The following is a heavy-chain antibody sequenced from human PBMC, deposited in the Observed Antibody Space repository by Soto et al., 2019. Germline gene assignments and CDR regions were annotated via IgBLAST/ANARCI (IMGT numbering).Heavy chain of an antibody. CDR3: ARDYWSPELRFAY. J-gene: IGHJ4*02. V-gene: IGHV4-61*03. D-gene: IGHD2-15*01. Sequence: KPSETLSLTCTVSGGSVNSGSYYWSWIRQPPGKGLEWIGHVYYSGTTKYNPSLKSRVTMSIDTSNNHFSLKLNSVIAADTAVYYCARDYWSPELRFAYWGQGTLATVSS. CDR1: GGSVNSGSYY. CDR2: VYYSGTT.